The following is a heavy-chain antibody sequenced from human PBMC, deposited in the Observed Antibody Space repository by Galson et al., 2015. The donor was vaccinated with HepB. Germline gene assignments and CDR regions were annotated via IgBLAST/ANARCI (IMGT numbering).Heavy chain of an antibody. CDR3: ARDGAPYDFWSGYWANWFDP. V-gene: IGHV3-33*01. D-gene: IGHD3-3*01. CDR2: IRYDGSNK. CDR1: GFTFSSYG. Sequence: SLRLSCAASGFTFSSYGMHWVRQAPGKGLEWVAVIRYDGSNKYYADSVKGRFTISRDNSKSTLYLQMNSLRAEDTAVYYCARDGAPYDFWSGYWANWFDPWGQGTLVTVSS. J-gene: IGHJ5*02.